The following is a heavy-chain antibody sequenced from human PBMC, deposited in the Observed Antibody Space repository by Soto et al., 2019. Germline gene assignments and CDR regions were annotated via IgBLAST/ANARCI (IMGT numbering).Heavy chain of an antibody. J-gene: IGHJ6*02. Sequence: ASVKVSCKASGYTFTSYGISWVRQAPGQGLEWMGWINPNSGGTNYAQKFQGWVTMTRDTSISTAYMELSRLRSDDTAVSYCARVGSLWFGELSAYYYGMDVWGQGTTVTVSS. V-gene: IGHV1-2*04. CDR3: ARVGSLWFGELSAYYYGMDV. CDR2: INPNSGGT. CDR1: GYTFTSYG. D-gene: IGHD3-10*01.